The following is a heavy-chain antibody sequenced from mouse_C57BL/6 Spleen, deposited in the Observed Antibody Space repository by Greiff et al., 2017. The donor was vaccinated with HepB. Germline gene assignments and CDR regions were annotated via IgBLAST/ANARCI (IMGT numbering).Heavy chain of an antibody. CDR3: ARDQDYGSSLDY. CDR2: ISDGGSYT. J-gene: IGHJ2*01. D-gene: IGHD1-1*01. CDR1: GFTFSSYA. Sequence: EVKVVESGEGLVKPGGSLKLSCAASGFTFSSYAMSWVRQTPEKRLEWVATISDGGSYTYYPDNVKGRFTISRDNAKNNLYLQMSHLKSEDTAMYYCARDQDYGSSLDYWGQGTTLTVSS. V-gene: IGHV5-4*01.